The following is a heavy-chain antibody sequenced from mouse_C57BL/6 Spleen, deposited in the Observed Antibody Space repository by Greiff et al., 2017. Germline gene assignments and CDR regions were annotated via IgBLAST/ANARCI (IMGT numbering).Heavy chain of an antibody. CDR1: GFTFTDYY. CDR2: IRNKANGYTT. J-gene: IGHJ3*01. CDR3: GRTVYSSYEVLFAY. D-gene: IGHD1-1*01. Sequence: EVQWVESGGGLVQPGGSLSLSCAASGFTFTDYYMCWVRQPPGKALEWLDFIRNKANGYTTEYSASVMGRFTITRDNSQSILYLQMNAMRAEDSATYDCGRTVYSSYEVLFAYWGQGTLVTVSA. V-gene: IGHV7-3*01.